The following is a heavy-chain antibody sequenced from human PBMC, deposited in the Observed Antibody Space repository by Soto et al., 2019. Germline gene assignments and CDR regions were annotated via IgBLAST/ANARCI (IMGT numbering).Heavy chain of an antibody. J-gene: IGHJ5*02. Sequence: GGSLRLSCAASGFTFSSYAMSWVRQAPGKGLEWVSAISGSGGSTYYADSVKGRFTISRDNSKNTQYLQKNSLRAEDTAVYYGAKEEGIAAAGTSSWFDPWGQGTLVTVSS. CDR1: GFTFSSYA. D-gene: IGHD6-13*01. CDR2: ISGSGGST. V-gene: IGHV3-23*01. CDR3: AKEEGIAAAGTSSWFDP.